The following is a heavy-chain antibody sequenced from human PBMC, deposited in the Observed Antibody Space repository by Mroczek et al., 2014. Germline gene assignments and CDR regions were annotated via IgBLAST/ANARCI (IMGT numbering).Heavy chain of an antibody. V-gene: IGHV4-34*01. CDR2: INHSGST. CDR3: ARGPEEFSLRFLEYFDY. Sequence: QVQLQQWGAGLLKPSETLSLTCAVYGGSFSGYYWSWIRQPPGKGLEWIGEINHSGSTNYNPSLKSRVTISVDTSKNQFSLKLSSVTAADTAVYYCARGPEEFSLRFLEYFDYWGQGTLVTVSS. CDR1: GGSFSGYY. D-gene: IGHD3-3*01. J-gene: IGHJ4*02.